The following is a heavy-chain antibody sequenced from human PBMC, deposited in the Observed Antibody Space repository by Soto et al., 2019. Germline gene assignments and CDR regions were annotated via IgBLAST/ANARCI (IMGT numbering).Heavy chain of an antibody. CDR2: ISGSGGST. D-gene: IGHD3-9*01. V-gene: IGHV3-23*01. CDR3: AKGPPYYDILTGLVDY. Sequence: PGGSLRLSCAASGFTFSSYAMSWVRQAPGKGLEWVSAISGSGGSTYYADSVKGRFTISRDNSKNTLYLQMNSLRAEDTAVYYCAKGPPYYDILTGLVDYWGQGTLVTVSS. J-gene: IGHJ4*02. CDR1: GFTFSSYA.